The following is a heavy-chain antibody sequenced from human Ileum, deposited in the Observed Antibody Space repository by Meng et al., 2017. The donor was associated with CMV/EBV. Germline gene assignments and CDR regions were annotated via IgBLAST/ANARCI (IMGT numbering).Heavy chain of an antibody. CDR1: GFPFSSYS. V-gene: IGHV3-30*02. CDR3: AKDGVYGDYARYFFDY. J-gene: IGHJ4*02. CDR2: IRYDGSNK. Sequence: GESLKISCAASGFPFSSYSMHWVRQAPGKGLEWESFIRYDGSNKYYADSVKGRFTISRDNSKYTLHLQMNSLRAEDTALYYCAKDGVYGDYARYFFDYWGQGTLVTVSS. D-gene: IGHD4-17*01.